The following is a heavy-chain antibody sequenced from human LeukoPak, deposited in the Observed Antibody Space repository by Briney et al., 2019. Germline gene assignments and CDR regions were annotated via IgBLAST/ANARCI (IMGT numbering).Heavy chain of an antibody. Sequence: GGSLRLSCAASGFTFNNYTIHWVRQAPGKGLEWVAVVTYDGNNQYYADSVKGRFTISRDNAKNSLYLQMSSLRAEDTAVYYCARQLSGWYDADPYWGQGTLVTVSS. V-gene: IGHV3-30-3*01. CDR1: GFTFNNYT. D-gene: IGHD6-19*01. CDR3: ARQLSGWYDADPY. J-gene: IGHJ4*02. CDR2: VTYDGNNQ.